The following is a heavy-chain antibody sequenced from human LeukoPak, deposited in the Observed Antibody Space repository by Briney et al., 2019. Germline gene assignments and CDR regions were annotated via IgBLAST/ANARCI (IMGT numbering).Heavy chain of an antibody. V-gene: IGHV3-74*01. J-gene: IGHJ4*02. CDR2: INSDGGST. CDR1: GFTFSSYW. Sequence: GGSLRLSCTASGFTFSSYWMHWVRQAPGKGLVWVSRINSDGGSTSYADSVKGRFTISSDHAKNTLYLQMNSLRAEDTALYYCARRIQGMAPYYFDYWGQGTLVTVSS. CDR3: ARRIQGMAPYYFDY. D-gene: IGHD5-24*01.